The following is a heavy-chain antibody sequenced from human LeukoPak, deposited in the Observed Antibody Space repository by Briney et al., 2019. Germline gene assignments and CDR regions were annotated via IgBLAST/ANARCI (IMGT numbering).Heavy chain of an antibody. CDR3: ARGYCSSTSCYRRSYYYYYYMDV. CDR2: MNPNSGNT. CDR1: GYTFTSYD. D-gene: IGHD2-2*02. V-gene: IGHV1-8*01. J-gene: IGHJ6*03. Sequence: ASVTVSCKASGYTFTSYDINWVRQATGQGLEWMGWMNPNSGNTGYAQKFQGRVTMTRNTSISTAYMELSSLRSEDTAVYYCARGYCSSTSCYRRSYYYYYYMDVWGKGTTVTVSS.